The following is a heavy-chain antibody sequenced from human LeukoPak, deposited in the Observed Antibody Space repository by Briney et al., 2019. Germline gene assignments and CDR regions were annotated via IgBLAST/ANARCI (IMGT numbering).Heavy chain of an antibody. D-gene: IGHD6-13*01. V-gene: IGHV3-30*02. CDR2: IRYDGSNK. J-gene: IGHJ6*03. CDR3: AKDPVIAASGHYYYYYMDV. Sequence: GGSLRLSCAASGFTFSSYGMHRVRQAPGKGLEWVAFIRYDGSNKYYADSVKGRFTISRDNSKNTLHLQMNSLRAEDTAVYYCAKDPVIAASGHYYYYYMDVWGKGTTVTVSS. CDR1: GFTFSSYG.